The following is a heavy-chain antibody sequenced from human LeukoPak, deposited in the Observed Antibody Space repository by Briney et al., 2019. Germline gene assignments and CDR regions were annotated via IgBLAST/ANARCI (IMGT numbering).Heavy chain of an antibody. J-gene: IGHJ4*02. Sequence: GASVKVSCKASGGTFSSYAISWVRQAPGQGLEWMGRIIPILGIANYAQKFQGRVTITADKSTSTAYMELSSLRSEDTAVYYCARSAAIFGVVHYYFDYWGQGTLVTVSS. CDR3: ARSAAIFGVVHYYFDY. D-gene: IGHD3-3*01. CDR2: IIPILGIA. CDR1: GGTFSSYA. V-gene: IGHV1-69*04.